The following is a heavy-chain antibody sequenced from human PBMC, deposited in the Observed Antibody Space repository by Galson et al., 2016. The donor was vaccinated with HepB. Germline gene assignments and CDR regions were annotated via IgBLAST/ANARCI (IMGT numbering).Heavy chain of an antibody. V-gene: IGHV3-30*18. CDR2: ISYDGSEK. D-gene: IGHD3-3*01. CDR1: GFTFSYYG. Sequence: SLRLSCAASGFTFSYYGMHWVRQAPGKGLEWLAVISYDGSEKYYADSVKGRFTISRDNSKNTLFLQMNSLRAEDTAVYYCAKDRAGLEWLGVSDNWGQGTLVTVSS. J-gene: IGHJ4*02. CDR3: AKDRAGLEWLGVSDN.